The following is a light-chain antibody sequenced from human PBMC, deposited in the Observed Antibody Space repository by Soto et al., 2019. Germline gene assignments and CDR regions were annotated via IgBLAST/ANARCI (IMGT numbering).Light chain of an antibody. CDR3: HQYGSSPRT. CDR1: LSVSRNF. V-gene: IGKV3-20*01. Sequence: EIVMTQSPGTMSLSPGDRATLSCRASLSVSRNFLAWYQQKPGQAPRLLIYGASISDTGIPDRFSGSGSGTDFTLAIRRLEPEEFAIYFCHQYGSSPRTFGQWTKLDIK. J-gene: IGKJ1*01. CDR2: GAS.